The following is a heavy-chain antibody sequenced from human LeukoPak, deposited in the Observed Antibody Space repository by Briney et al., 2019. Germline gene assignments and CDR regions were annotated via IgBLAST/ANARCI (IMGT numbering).Heavy chain of an antibody. CDR3: ARGRDGYNYAFDI. V-gene: IGHV3-21*01. CDR2: ISSSSSYI. J-gene: IGHJ3*02. Sequence: GGSLRLSCAAPGFTFSSYSMNWVRQAPGKGLEWVSSISSSSSYIYYADSVKGRFTISRDNAKNSLYLQMNSLRAEDTAVYYCARGRDGYNYAFDIWGQGTMVTSLQ. CDR1: GFTFSSYS. D-gene: IGHD5-24*01.